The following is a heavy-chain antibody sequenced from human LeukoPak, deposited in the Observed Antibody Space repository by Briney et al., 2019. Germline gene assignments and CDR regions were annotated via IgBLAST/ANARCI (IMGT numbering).Heavy chain of an antibody. CDR2: INHSGSA. D-gene: IGHD3-10*01. J-gene: IGHJ4*02. CDR1: GGSFSGYY. CDR3: ARGEDYASGTFYYFFDS. Sequence: PSETLSLTCAVYGGSFSGYYWSWIRQPPGKGLEWIGEINHSGSANYNPSLKSRVTISVDTFKNQFSLNLNSVTAADTAVYYCARGEDYASGTFYYFFDSWGQGTPVTLSS. V-gene: IGHV4-34*01.